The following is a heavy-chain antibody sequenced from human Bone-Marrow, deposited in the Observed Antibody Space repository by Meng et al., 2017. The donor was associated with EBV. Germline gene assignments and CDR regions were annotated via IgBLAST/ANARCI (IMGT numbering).Heavy chain of an antibody. CDR2: INTNTGNP. CDR3: ARGVLGMVYYFDY. J-gene: IGHJ4*02. D-gene: IGHD3-10*01. V-gene: IGHV7-4-1*02. CDR1: GYTFTSYA. Sequence: VQLGQAGSELRKPGASVKISGKAVGYTFTSYAMNWVRQAPGQGLEWMGWINTNTGNPTYAQGFTGRFVFSLDTSVSTAYLQISSLKAEDTAVYYCARGVLGMVYYFDYWGQGTLVTVSS.